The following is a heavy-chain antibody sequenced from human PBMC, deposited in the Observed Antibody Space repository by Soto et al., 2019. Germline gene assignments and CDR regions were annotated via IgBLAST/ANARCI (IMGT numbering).Heavy chain of an antibody. CDR2: ISYDGSNK. CDR1: GFTFSSYA. CDR3: ARDLSRYQIYYYYGMDV. V-gene: IGHV3-30-3*01. J-gene: IGHJ6*02. Sequence: GGSLRLSCAACGFTFSSYAMHWVRQAPGKGLEWVAVISYDGSNKYYADSVKGRFTISRDNSKNTLYLQMNSLRAEDTAVYYCARDLSRYQIYYYYGMDVWGQGTTVTVSS. D-gene: IGHD1-20*01.